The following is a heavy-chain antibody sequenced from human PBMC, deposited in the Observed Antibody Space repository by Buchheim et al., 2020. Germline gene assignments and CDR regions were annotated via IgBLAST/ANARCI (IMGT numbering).Heavy chain of an antibody. CDR2: IWYDGSNK. J-gene: IGHJ3*02. D-gene: IGHD1-14*01. CDR1: GFTFSSYG. V-gene: IGHV3-33*01. Sequence: QVQLVESGGGVVQPGRSLRRSCAASGFTFSSYGMHCVRQAPDKGLEWVAVIWYDGSNKYYADSVKGRFTISRENSKNTLYMQMNSLRAEDTAVYYCARGEGIMTGDAFDIWGQGT. CDR3: ARGEGIMTGDAFDI.